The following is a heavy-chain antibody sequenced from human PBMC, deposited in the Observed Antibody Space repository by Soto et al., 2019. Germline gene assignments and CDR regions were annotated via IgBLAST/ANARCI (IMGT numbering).Heavy chain of an antibody. D-gene: IGHD5-18*01. CDR2: INHLTTT. CDR1: GGSFSSYH. V-gene: IGHV4-34*01. CDR3: ARGYDTALAPIF. Sequence: SETLSLTCAVYGGSFSSYHWSWIRQTPGKGLEWIGEINHLTTTNYNPSLKSRVIISLDTPKNQFSLKLSSVTAADTAVYYCARGYDTALAPIFWGQGVLVTVSS. J-gene: IGHJ4*02.